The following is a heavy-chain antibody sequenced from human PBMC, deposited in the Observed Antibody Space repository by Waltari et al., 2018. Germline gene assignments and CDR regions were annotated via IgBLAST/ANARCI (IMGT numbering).Heavy chain of an antibody. CDR2: IYHSGST. J-gene: IGHJ3*02. Sequence: QVQLQESGPGLVKPSETLSLTCAVSGYSISSGYYWGWIRQPPGKGLEWIGSIYHSGSTYYNPSLKSRVTISVDTSKNQFSLKLSSVTAADTAVYYCARTVTTVTFDAFDIWGQGTMVTVSS. CDR3: ARTVTTVTFDAFDI. D-gene: IGHD4-17*01. CDR1: GYSISSGYY. V-gene: IGHV4-38-2*01.